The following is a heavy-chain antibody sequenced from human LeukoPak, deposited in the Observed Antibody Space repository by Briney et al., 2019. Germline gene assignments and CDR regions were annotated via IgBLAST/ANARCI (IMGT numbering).Heavy chain of an antibody. CDR1: GFTFDDYA. CDR3: AKAGSGRYYFDY. V-gene: IGHV3-9*03. D-gene: IGHD6-19*01. J-gene: IGHJ4*02. CDR2: ISWNSGSI. Sequence: GGSLRLFCAASGFTFDDYAMHWVRQAPGKGLEWVSGISWNSGSIGYADSVKGRFTISRDNAKNSLYLQMNSLRAEDMALYYCAKAGSGRYYFDYWGQGTLVTVSS.